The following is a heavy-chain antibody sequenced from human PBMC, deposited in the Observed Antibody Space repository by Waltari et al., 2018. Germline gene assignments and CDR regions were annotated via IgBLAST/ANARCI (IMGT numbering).Heavy chain of an antibody. CDR1: GGSFSAFY. CDR2: INQGVTT. Sequence: QVQLQQWGAGLLKPSETLSLTCVVNGGSFSAFYWTWVRQPPGKGMELIGDINQGVTTQYSPALRGRAAISVDRARNQISLTLSSVTAADTAVYYCARGQGDGADVWAQGTAVTVS. CDR3: ARGQGDGADV. J-gene: IGHJ6*02. V-gene: IGHV4-34*02. D-gene: IGHD2-21*01.